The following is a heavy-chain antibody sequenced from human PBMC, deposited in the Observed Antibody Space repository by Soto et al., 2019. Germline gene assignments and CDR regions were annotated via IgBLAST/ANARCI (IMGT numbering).Heavy chain of an antibody. D-gene: IGHD2-21*01. CDR2: IIPIFGTA. J-gene: IGHJ5*02. CDR1: GYTFTSYG. V-gene: IGHV1-69*13. Sequence: SVKVSCKASGYTFTSYGISWVRQAPGQGLEWMGGIIPIFGTANYAQKFQGRVTITADESTSTAYMELSSLRSEDTAVYYCARERGAQHLEPTFDPWGQGTLVTVSS. CDR3: ARERGAQHLEPTFDP.